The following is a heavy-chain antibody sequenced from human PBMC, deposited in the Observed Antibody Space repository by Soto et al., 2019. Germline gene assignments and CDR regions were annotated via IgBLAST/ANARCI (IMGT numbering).Heavy chain of an antibody. D-gene: IGHD3-3*01. CDR3: ARDLIHYDFWSGYPGYYYYYGMDV. CDR2: INPSGGST. J-gene: IGHJ6*02. Sequence: GVSVKVSCKASGYTFTSYYMHWVRQAPGQGLEWMGIINPSGGSTSYAQKFQGRVTMTRDTSTSTVYMELSSLRSEDTAVYYCARDLIHYDFWSGYPGYYYYYGMDVWGQGTTVTVSS. V-gene: IGHV1-46*01. CDR1: GYTFTSYY.